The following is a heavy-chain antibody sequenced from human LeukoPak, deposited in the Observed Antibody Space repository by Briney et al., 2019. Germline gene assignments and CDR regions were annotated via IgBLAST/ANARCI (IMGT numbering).Heavy chain of an antibody. CDR3: ARSGYSTGWYIWYLDL. CDR2: ISYDGTNK. J-gene: IGHJ2*01. CDR1: GFTLSSFI. Sequence: PGGSLRLSCEASGFTLSSFIMHWVRQTPGKGLEWVAVISYDGTNKYYTYSVKGRFTISRDNSKQTLDLQMNSLRPEDTAVYYCARSGYSTGWYIWYLDLWGRGTLVTVSS. D-gene: IGHD6-19*01. V-gene: IGHV3-30*03.